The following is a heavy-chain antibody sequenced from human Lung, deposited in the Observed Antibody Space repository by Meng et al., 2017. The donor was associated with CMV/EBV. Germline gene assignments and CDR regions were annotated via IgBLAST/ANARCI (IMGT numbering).Heavy chain of an antibody. CDR3: ARGYYSDSSGHYYANPHWVDP. J-gene: IGHJ5*02. Sequence: SETLSLXXSVSGGSISSNSYYWGWIRQPPGKGLEWIGSMYYSGSTYYNPSLKSRVTISVDTSKKQISLKLSSVTAADTAVYYCARGYYSDSSGHYYANPHWVDPWGRGTLVTVSS. CDR2: MYYSGST. D-gene: IGHD3-22*01. V-gene: IGHV4-39*07. CDR1: GGSISSNSYY.